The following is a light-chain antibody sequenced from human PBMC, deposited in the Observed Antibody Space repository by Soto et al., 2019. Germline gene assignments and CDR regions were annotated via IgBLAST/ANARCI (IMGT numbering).Light chain of an antibody. CDR1: QSISSY. Sequence: DIQMTQSPSSLAASVGDRVTITCRASQSISSYLNWYQQKPGKAPKLLIYGASSLQSGVPSRFSGSESGTDFTLTISSLQPEDFATYYCQQSYNTPTFGGGTKVEIK. J-gene: IGKJ4*01. CDR2: GAS. V-gene: IGKV1-39*01. CDR3: QQSYNTPT.